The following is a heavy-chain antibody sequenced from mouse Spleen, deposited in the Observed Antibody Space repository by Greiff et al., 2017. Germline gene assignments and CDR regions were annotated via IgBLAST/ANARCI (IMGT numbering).Heavy chain of an antibody. CDR3: AREDYGSSGWFAY. V-gene: IGHV5-16*01. J-gene: IGHJ3*01. CDR2: INYDGSST. CDR1: GFTFSDYY. D-gene: IGHD1-1*01. Sequence: EVKLVESEGGLVQPGSSMKLSCTASGFTFSDYYMAWVRQVPEKGLEWVANINYDGSSTYYLDSLKSRFIISRDNAKNILYLQMSSLKSEDTATYYCAREDYGSSGWFAYWGQGTLVTVSA.